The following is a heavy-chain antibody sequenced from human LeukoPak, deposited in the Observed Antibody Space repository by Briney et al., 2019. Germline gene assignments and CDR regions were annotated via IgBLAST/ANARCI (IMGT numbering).Heavy chain of an antibody. V-gene: IGHV4-59*01. J-gene: IGHJ6*03. Sequence: SETLSLTCTVSGGSISSYYWSWIRQPPGKGLEWIGYIYYSGSTNYNPSLKSRVTILVDTSKNQFSLKLSSVTAADTAVYYCARGGYSRRQLDYYYYYMDVWGKGTTVTVSS. CDR2: IYYSGST. CDR3: ARGGYSRRQLDYYYYYMDV. CDR1: GGSISSYY. D-gene: IGHD1-14*01.